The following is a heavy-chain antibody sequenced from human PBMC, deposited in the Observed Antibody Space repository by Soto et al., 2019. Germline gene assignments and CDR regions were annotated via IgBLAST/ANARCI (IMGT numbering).Heavy chain of an antibody. V-gene: IGHV4-31*03. CDR3: ASGRARAAVPYGGELGAFDS. Sequence: QVQLQESGPGLVKPSQTLSLTCTVSGGSINSGGYYWSWLRQHPGKVLEWIGYIYYSGSNNYNPSHTSRVTIPVNTSKSDLSLRRRDVTAADTAVYYCASGRARAAVPYGGELGAFDSWGQGTMVPVSS. D-gene: IGHD3-10*01. J-gene: IGHJ3*02. CDR2: IYYSGSN. CDR1: GGSINSGGYY.